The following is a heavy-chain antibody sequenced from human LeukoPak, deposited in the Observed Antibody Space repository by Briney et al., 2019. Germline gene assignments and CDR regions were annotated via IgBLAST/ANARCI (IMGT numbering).Heavy chain of an antibody. J-gene: IGHJ4*02. Sequence: GGSLRLSCAASGFTFSNYGMHWVRQAPGKGLEWVAVIPSDETDKYYADSVKGRFTISRDNSKNTLYLQMNSLRAEDTAVYYCGKGLGGSFAAGNYRGQGTPVTVSS. V-gene: IGHV3-30*18. CDR2: IPSDETDK. CDR1: GFTFSNYG. D-gene: IGHD1-26*01. CDR3: GKGLGGSFAAGNY.